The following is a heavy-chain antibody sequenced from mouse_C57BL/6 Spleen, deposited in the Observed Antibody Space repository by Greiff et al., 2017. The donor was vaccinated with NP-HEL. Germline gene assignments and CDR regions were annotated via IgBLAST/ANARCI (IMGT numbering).Heavy chain of an antibody. CDR1: GYAFSSYW. D-gene: IGHD4-1*01. CDR2: IYPGDGDT. Sequence: QVQLQQSGAELVKPGASVKISCKASGYAFSSYWMNWVKQRPGKGLEWIGQIYPGDGDTNYNGKFKGKATLTADKSSSTAYMQLSSLTSEDSAVYFCARGNWDYYAMDYWGQGTSVTVSS. V-gene: IGHV1-80*01. CDR3: ARGNWDYYAMDY. J-gene: IGHJ4*01.